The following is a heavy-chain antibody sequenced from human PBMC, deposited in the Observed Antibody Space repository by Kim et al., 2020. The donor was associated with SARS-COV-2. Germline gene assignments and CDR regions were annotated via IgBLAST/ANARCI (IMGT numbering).Heavy chain of an antibody. J-gene: IGHJ4*02. V-gene: IGHV1-18*01. CDR3: AWILVGPTGHFDY. CDR2: TT. Sequence: ASVKVSCKASGYTFTSYGVSWLRQAPGQGLEWLGWTTAHAQEFQGRLTMTTDPSTDTAYLELRSLRSDDTAVYYCAWILVGPTGHFDYWGQGTLVTVSS. D-gene: IGHD1-26*01. CDR1: GYTFTSYG.